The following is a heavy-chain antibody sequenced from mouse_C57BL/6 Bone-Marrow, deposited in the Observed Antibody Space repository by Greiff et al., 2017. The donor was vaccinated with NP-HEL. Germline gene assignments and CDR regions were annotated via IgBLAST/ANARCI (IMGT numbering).Heavy chain of an antibody. V-gene: IGHV1-64*01. J-gene: IGHJ4*01. CDR2: IHPNSGST. CDR3: ARRYYYGSSYYAMGY. D-gene: IGHD1-1*01. CDR1: GYTFTSYW. Sequence: QVQLQQPGAELVKPGASVKLSCKASGYTFTSYWMHWVKQRPGQGLEWIGMIHPNSGSTNYNEKFKSKATLTVDKSSSTAYMQLSSLTSEDSAVYYCARRYYYGSSYYAMGYWGQGTSVTVSS.